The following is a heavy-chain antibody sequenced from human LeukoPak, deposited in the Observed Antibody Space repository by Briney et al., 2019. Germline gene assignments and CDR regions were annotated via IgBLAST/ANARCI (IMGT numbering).Heavy chain of an antibody. D-gene: IGHD1-1*01. CDR3: ARGGVATGTGN. J-gene: IGHJ4*02. CDR1: GGSISSGSYY. CDR2: ICTSGST. V-gene: IGHV4-61*02. Sequence: SETLSLTCTVSGGSISSGSYYWSWIRQPAGKGLEWIGRICTSGSTNYNPSLKSRVTISVDTSKNQFSLKLSSVTAADTAVYYCARGGVATGTGNWGQGTLVTVSS.